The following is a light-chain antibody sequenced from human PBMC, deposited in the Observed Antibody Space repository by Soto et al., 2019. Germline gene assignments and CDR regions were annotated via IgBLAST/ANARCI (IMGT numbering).Light chain of an antibody. CDR3: QSYDSTSVV. J-gene: IGLJ2*01. V-gene: IGLV6-57*04. CDR2: EDD. Sequence: NVMLTQPHSVSESPGKTVTISCTRSSGSIASNYVQWYQQRPGSVPTTLIYEDDQRPSGVPDRFSGSIDSSSNSASLIISGLKTEDEADYYCQSYDSTSVVFGEGTKLTVL. CDR1: SGSIASNY.